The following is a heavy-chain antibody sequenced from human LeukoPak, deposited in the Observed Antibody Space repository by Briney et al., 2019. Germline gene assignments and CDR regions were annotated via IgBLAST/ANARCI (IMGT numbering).Heavy chain of an antibody. Sequence: GASVKVSCKASGYTFTGYYMHWVRQAPGQGLEWMGWINIDSGGTNYAQKFQGRVTMTRDTSISTAYMELSRLRSDDTAVYYCARERTSNIVATIEEYYGMDVWGQGTTVTVSS. D-gene: IGHD5-12*01. V-gene: IGHV1-2*02. CDR1: GYTFTGYY. CDR2: INIDSGGT. J-gene: IGHJ6*02. CDR3: ARERTSNIVATIEEYYGMDV.